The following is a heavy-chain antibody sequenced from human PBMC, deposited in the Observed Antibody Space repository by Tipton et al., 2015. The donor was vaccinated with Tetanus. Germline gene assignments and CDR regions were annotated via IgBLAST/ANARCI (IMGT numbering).Heavy chain of an antibody. CDR1: GGSISSGGYS. V-gene: IGHV4-30-2*01. Sequence: TLSLTCAVSGGSISSGGYSWSWIRQPPGKGLEWIGYIYHSGSTYYNPSLKSRVPISVDRSKTQFSLKLSSVTAADTAVYYCARVKTYYYDSSGYWNWFDPWGQGTLVTVSS. J-gene: IGHJ5*02. CDR2: IYHSGST. D-gene: IGHD3-22*01. CDR3: ARVKTYYYDSSGYWNWFDP.